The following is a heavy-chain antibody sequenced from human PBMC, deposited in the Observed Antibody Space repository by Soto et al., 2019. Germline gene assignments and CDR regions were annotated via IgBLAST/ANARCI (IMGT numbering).Heavy chain of an antibody. CDR1: GFTFSSYG. CDR2: ISYDGSNK. Sequence: QVQLVESGGGVVQPGRSLRLSCAASGFTFSSYGMHWVRQAPGKGLEWVAVISYDGSNKYYADSVKGRFTISRDNSKNTLYLQMNSLRAEETAVYYCAKMPDSRGAKLYYYGMGVWGQGTTVTVSS. CDR3: AKMPDSRGAKLYYYGMGV. D-gene: IGHD6-13*01. J-gene: IGHJ6*02. V-gene: IGHV3-30*18.